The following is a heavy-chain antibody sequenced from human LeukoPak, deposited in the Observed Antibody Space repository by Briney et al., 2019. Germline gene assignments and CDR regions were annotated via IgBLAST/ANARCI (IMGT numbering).Heavy chain of an antibody. CDR1: GFIFSSYS. Sequence: GGSLRLSCAASGFIFSSYSMNWVRQAPGKGLEWVSFIDSTSTYIHYAGSVKGRFTISRDNAKNSLYLQMNSLRADDTAVYFCAEGSGGPGYWGQGTLVTVSS. CDR2: IDSTSTYI. D-gene: IGHD6-25*01. J-gene: IGHJ4*02. V-gene: IGHV3-21*01. CDR3: AEGSGGPGY.